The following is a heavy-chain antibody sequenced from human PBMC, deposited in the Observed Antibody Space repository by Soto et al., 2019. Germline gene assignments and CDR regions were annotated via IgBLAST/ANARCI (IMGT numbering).Heavy chain of an antibody. CDR1: GYTFTGYY. V-gene: IGHV1-2*04. J-gene: IGHJ6*02. D-gene: IGHD3-10*01. Sequence: ASVKVSCKASGYTFTGYYMHWVRQAPGQGLEWMGWINPNSGGTNYAQKFQGWVTMTRDTSISTAYMELSRLRSDDTAVYYCARQNNYYGSGSYLPYDYYGMDVWGQGTTVTVSS. CDR2: INPNSGGT. CDR3: ARQNNYYGSGSYLPYDYYGMDV.